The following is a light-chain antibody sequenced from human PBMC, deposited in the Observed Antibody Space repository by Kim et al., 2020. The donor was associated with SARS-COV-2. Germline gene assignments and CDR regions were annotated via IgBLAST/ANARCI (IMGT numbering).Light chain of an antibody. V-gene: IGLV3-19*01. J-gene: IGLJ1*01. CDR1: SLRSYY. CDR2: GKN. CDR3: NSLDSSGNHYV. Sequence: SSELTQDPAVSVALGQTVRITCQGDSLRSYYASWYQQKPGQAPVLVIYGKNNRPSGIPDRFSGSSSGNTASLTITGAQAEDEADYYCNSLDSSGNHYVFGTGTKGTVL.